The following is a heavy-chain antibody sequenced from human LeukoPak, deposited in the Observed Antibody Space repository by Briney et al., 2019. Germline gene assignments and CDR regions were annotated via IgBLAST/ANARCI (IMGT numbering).Heavy chain of an antibody. CDR2: ISSSSSYI. Sequence: GGSLRLSCAASGFTFSSYSMNWVRQAPGKGLEWVSSISSSSSYIYYADSVKGRFTISRDNAKNSLYLQMNSLRAEDTAVYYCARDRLNGNYGFDYWGQGTLVTVSS. V-gene: IGHV3-21*01. J-gene: IGHJ4*02. D-gene: IGHD1-7*01. CDR1: GFTFSSYS. CDR3: ARDRLNGNYGFDY.